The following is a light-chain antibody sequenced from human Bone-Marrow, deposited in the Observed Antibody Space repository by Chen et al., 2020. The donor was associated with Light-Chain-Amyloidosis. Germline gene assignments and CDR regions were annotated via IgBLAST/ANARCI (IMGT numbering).Light chain of an antibody. CDR2: DDS. CDR3: QVWDRSSDRPV. Sequence: SYVLTQPSSVSVAPGQTATIACGGNNIGSTSVHWYQQTPGQAPLLVDYDDSDRPSGIPERLSCSNSGNTATRTISRVEAGDEADYYCQVWDRSSDRPVFGGGTKLTVL. J-gene: IGLJ3*02. V-gene: IGLV3-21*02. CDR1: NIGSTS.